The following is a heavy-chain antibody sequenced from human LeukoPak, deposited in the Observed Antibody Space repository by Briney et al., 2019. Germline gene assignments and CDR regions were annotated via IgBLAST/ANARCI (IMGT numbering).Heavy chain of an antibody. V-gene: IGHV3-23*01. J-gene: IGHJ4*02. D-gene: IGHD5-12*01. Sequence: GGSLRLSCAASGFTFSSYAMSWVRQAPGKGLERVSAISGSGGSTYYADSVKGRFTISRDNSKNTLYLQMNSLRAEDTAVYYCARDDGGYDLDYWGQGTLVTVSS. CDR3: ARDDGGYDLDY. CDR1: GFTFSSYA. CDR2: ISGSGGST.